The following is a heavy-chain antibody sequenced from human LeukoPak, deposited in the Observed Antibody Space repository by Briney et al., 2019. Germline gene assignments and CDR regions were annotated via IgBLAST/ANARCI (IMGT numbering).Heavy chain of an antibody. D-gene: IGHD5-12*01. CDR3: ARGNGGYDYFDY. J-gene: IGHJ4*02. CDR2: ISSSSSYM. V-gene: IGHV3-21*01. Sequence: GGSLRLSCAASGFTFSSYSMNWVRQAPGKGLEWVSSISSSSSYMYYADSVKGRFTISRDNAKNSLYLQMNSLRAEDTAVYYCARGNGGYDYFDYWGQGTLVTVSS. CDR1: GFTFSSYS.